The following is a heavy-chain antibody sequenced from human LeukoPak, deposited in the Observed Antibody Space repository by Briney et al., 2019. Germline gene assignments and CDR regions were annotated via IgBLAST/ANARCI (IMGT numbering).Heavy chain of an antibody. Sequence: SETLSLTCTVSGGSISSYYWNWIRQPPGKGLEWIGYIYYSGSTNYDPSLKSRVTISVDTSKNQFSLKLNSVTAADTAVYYCATEGYSSSSPHYFWGQGTLVTVSS. CDR1: GGSISSYY. CDR3: ATEGYSSSSPHYF. CDR2: IYYSGST. J-gene: IGHJ4*02. V-gene: IGHV4-59*12. D-gene: IGHD6-6*01.